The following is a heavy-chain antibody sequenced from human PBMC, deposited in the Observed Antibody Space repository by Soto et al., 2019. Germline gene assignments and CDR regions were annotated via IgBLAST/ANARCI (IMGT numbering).Heavy chain of an antibody. J-gene: IGHJ4*02. V-gene: IGHV3-33*01. Sequence: QVQLVESGGGVVQPGRSLRLSCAASGFIFSEYGMHWVRQAPGKGLEWVAVIWYDGSNKYYADSVRGRFTVSRDNSRNTMTIQMNSLRVEDTAMYYCARWGCSGSNCNLNQRSFDLWGQGTLVTVSS. CDR1: GFIFSEYG. CDR2: IWYDGSNK. CDR3: ARWGCSGSNCNLNQRSFDL. D-gene: IGHD2-15*01.